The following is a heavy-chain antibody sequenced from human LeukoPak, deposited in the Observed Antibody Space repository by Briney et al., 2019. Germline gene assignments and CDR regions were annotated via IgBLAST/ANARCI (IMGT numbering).Heavy chain of an antibody. CDR2: INPNSGGT. CDR1: GYTFTGYY. V-gene: IGHV1-2*02. D-gene: IGHD3-10*01. J-gene: IGHJ4*02. CDR3: ARSPRILLWFGELLPTFFDY. Sequence: ASVKVSCKASGYTFTGYYMHWVRQAPGQGLEWMGWINPNSGGTNYAQKFQGRVTMTRDTSISTAYMGLSRLRSDDTAVYYCARSPRILLWFGELLPTFFDYWGQGTLVTVSS.